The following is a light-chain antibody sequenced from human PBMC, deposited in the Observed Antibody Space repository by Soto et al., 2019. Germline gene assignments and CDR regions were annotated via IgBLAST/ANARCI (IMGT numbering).Light chain of an antibody. V-gene: IGKV1-5*03. CDR2: KAS. Sequence: DIQMTQSPSTLSASVGDRVTITCRASQSISSWLAWYQQKPGKAPKLLIYKASSLESGVPSRFSGSGSGTEFTLTISSLQPDDFATYYYQQYNSYPPLTFGQGTRLEMK. CDR1: QSISSW. CDR3: QQYNSYPPLT. J-gene: IGKJ5*01.